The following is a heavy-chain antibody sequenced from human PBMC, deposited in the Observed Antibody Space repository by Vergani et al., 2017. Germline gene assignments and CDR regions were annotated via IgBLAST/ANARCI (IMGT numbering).Heavy chain of an antibody. D-gene: IGHD3-22*01. CDR1: GLTLSSYG. CDR3: GRDLSSGSMTFYRGSGYESKWALDY. Sequence: VQLLESGGGLVQPGGSLRLSCSASGLTLSSYGVHWVRQAPGRGLESVTFTRPHEDGAFYSASVRGRFTVSRDNSKNSLYLHMNSLRPEDTAVYYCGRDLSSGSMTFYRGSGYESKWALDYWGQGTLVTVSS. CDR2: TRPHEDGA. V-gene: IGHV3-30*02. J-gene: IGHJ4*02.